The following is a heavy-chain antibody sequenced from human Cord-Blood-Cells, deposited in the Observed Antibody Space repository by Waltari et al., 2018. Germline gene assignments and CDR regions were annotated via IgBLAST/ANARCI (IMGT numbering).Heavy chain of an antibody. V-gene: IGHV3-21*01. CDR3: ARDGGNSDY. CDR2: ISSSSSYI. D-gene: IGHD2-21*02. J-gene: IGHJ4*02. Sequence: EVQLVESGGGLVKPGGSLRLSCAASGFTFSSYSMNWLRQAPGKGLEWVSSISSSSSYIYYADSVKGRFTISRDNAKNSLYLQMTSLRAEDTAVYYCARDGGNSDYWGQGTLVTVSS. CDR1: GFTFSSYS.